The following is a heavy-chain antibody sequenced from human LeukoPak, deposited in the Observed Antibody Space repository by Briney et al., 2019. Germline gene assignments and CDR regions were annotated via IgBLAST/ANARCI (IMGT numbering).Heavy chain of an antibody. CDR3: ARATLSDYYFNY. J-gene: IGHJ4*02. Sequence: ASVKVSCKASGYTFTGYYMHWVRQAPGQGLEWMGIINPSGGSTSYAQKFQGRVTMTRDTSTNTVYTELSSLRSEDTAVYFCARATLSDYYFNYWGQGTLVTVSS. CDR1: GYTFTGYY. CDR2: INPSGGST. V-gene: IGHV1-46*01.